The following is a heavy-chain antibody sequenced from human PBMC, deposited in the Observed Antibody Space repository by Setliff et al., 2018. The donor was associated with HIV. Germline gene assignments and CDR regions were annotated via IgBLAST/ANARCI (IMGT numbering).Heavy chain of an antibody. CDR2: IYNSVTT. V-gene: IGHV4-59*02. D-gene: IGHD2-2*01. J-gene: IGHJ5*02. CDR1: GASVNYNT. Sequence: RSETLSLTCSVSGASVNYNTWSWIRQAPGKGLQWIGFIYNSVTTNYNPSLKSRATISLDTSKNQFSLKLTSVTAADTAVYYCARGGTSPNWFGPWGQGTLVTVSS. CDR3: ARGGTSPNWFGP.